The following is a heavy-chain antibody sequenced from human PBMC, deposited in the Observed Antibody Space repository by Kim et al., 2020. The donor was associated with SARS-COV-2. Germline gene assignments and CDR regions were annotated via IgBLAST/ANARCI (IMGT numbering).Heavy chain of an antibody. CDR2: IYSGGST. Sequence: GGSLRLSCAASGFTVSSNYMSWVRQAPGKGLEWVSVIYSGGSTYYADSVKGRFTISRDNSKNTLYLQMNSLRAEDTAVYYCARDSGQWLVPQVSGMDVWGQGTTVTVSS. CDR3: ARDSGQWLVPQVSGMDV. V-gene: IGHV3-53*01. J-gene: IGHJ6*02. D-gene: IGHD6-19*01. CDR1: GFTVSSNY.